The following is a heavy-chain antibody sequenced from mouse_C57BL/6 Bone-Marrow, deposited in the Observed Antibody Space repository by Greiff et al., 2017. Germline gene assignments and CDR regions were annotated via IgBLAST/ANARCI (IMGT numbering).Heavy chain of an antibody. V-gene: IGHV1-4*01. D-gene: IGHD1-1*01. CDR2: INPSSGYT. J-gene: IGHJ2*01. CDR1: GYTFTSYT. CDR3: ARWGYGSSPYYFDY. Sequence: LEESGAELARPGASVKMSCKASGYTFTSYTMHWVKQRPGQGLEWIGYINPSSGYTKYNQKFKDKATLTADKSSSTAYMQLSSLTSEDSAVYYCARWGYGSSPYYFDYWGQGTTLTVSS.